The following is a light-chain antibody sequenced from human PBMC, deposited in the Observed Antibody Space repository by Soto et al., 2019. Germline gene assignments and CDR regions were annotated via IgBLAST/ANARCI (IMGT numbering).Light chain of an antibody. Sequence: QSALTQPASVSGSPGQSITISCTGTISDFVIYNYVSWYQQHPGKAPKLMLYGVSNRPSGVSNRFSGSKSANSASLTISGLQAEDEADYYCSSLTNSNTLLFGGGTKLTVL. J-gene: IGLJ3*02. CDR2: GVS. V-gene: IGLV2-14*01. CDR1: ISDFVIYNY. CDR3: SSLTNSNTLL.